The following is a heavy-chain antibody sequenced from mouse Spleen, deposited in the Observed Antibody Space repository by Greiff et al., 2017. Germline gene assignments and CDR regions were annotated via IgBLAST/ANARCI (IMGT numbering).Heavy chain of an antibody. CDR3: ARDYYGKDLDY. J-gene: IGHJ2*01. Sequence: VQLQQSGAELVRPGASVKLSCTASGFNIKDDYMHWVKQRPEQGLEWIGWIDPENGDTEYASKFQGKATITADTSSSTAYMQLSSLTSEDSAVYFCARDYYGKDLDYWGQGTTLTVSS. CDR1: GFNIKDDY. D-gene: IGHD2-1*01. CDR2: IDPENGDT. V-gene: IGHV14-4*01.